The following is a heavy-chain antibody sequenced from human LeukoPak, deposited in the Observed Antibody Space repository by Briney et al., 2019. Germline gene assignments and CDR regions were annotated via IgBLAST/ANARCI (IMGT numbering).Heavy chain of an antibody. J-gene: IGHJ4*02. Sequence: PGGSLRLSCATSGFIFNRFCMSWVRQAPGKGLEWVANIKQDGSEQFYVDSVKGRFTISRDNTKNSLYLQMNSLRAEDTAVYYCARSLWFGEVYFDYWGQGTLVTVSS. CDR2: IKQDGSEQ. CDR3: ARSLWFGEVYFDY. V-gene: IGHV3-7*01. CDR1: GFIFNRFC. D-gene: IGHD3-10*01.